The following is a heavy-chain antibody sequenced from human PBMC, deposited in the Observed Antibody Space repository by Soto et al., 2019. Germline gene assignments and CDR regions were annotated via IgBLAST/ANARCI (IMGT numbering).Heavy chain of an antibody. V-gene: IGHV3-33*01. CDR1: GFTFSSYG. CDR2: IWYDGSNK. Sequence: GGSLRLSCAASGFTFSSYGMHWVRQAPGKGLEWVAVIWYDGSNKYYADSVKGRFTISRDNSKNTLYLQMNSLRAEDTAVYYCARDTGGQRYSYGFLLDWGQGTLVTVSS. CDR3: ARDTGGQRYSYGFLLD. J-gene: IGHJ4*02. D-gene: IGHD5-18*01.